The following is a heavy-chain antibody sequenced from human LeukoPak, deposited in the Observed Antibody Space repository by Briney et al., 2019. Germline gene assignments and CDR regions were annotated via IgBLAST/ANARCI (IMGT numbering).Heavy chain of an antibody. V-gene: IGHV3-66*01. CDR1: GFTVSSNY. Sequence: PGGSLRLSCAASGFTVSSNYMSWVRQAPGKGLEWVSVIYSGGSTYYADSVKGRFTISRDNSKNTLYLQMNGLRAEDTAVYYCASFGISWRSSYWGQGTLVTVSS. D-gene: IGHD1-20*01. J-gene: IGHJ4*02. CDR2: IYSGGST. CDR3: ASFGISWRSSY.